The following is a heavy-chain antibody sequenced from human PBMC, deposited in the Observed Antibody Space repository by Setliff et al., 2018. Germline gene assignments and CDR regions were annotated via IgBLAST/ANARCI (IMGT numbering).Heavy chain of an antibody. J-gene: IGHJ6*02. Sequence: GASVKVSCKASGYTFTSYAMNWVRQATGQGLEWMGWMNPNSGNTGYAQKFQGRVTMTRNTSISTAYMELSSLRSEDTAVYYCARLYYDYVWGSYRLYYYYGMDVWGQGTTVTVSS. CDR1: GYTFTSYA. V-gene: IGHV1-8*02. CDR2: MNPNSGNT. D-gene: IGHD3-16*02. CDR3: ARLYYDYVWGSYRLYYYYGMDV.